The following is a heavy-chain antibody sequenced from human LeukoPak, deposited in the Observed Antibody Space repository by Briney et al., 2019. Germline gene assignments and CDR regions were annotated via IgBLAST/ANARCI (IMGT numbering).Heavy chain of an antibody. CDR1: GYTSTGYY. CDR2: ISAYNGNT. J-gene: IGHJ4*02. V-gene: IGHV1-18*04. CDR3: AREGVGEINY. D-gene: IGHD1-26*01. Sequence: ASVKVSCKASGYTSTGYYMHWVRQAPGQGLEWMGWISAYNGNTNYAQKLQGRVTMTTDTSTSTAYMELRSLRSDDTAVYYCAREGVGEINYWGQGTLVAVSS.